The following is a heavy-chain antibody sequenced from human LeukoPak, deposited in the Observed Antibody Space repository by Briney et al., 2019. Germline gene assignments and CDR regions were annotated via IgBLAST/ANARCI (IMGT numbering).Heavy chain of an antibody. CDR2: ISSSSSYI. D-gene: IGHD3-3*01. CDR3: ARDLAIFGVVIASGAFDI. CDR1: GFTFSCYS. J-gene: IGHJ3*02. Sequence: GGSLRLSCAASGFTFSCYSMNWVRQAPGKGLEWVSSISSSSSYIYYADSVKGRFTISRDNAKNSLYLQMNSLRAEDTAVYYCARDLAIFGVVIASGAFDIWGQGTMVTVSS. V-gene: IGHV3-21*01.